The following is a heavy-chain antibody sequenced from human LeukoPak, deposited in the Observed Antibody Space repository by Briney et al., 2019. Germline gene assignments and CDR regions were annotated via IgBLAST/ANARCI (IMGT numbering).Heavy chain of an antibody. CDR1: GDSVSSNSVT. CDR2: TYYRSKWYN. Sequence: SQTLSLTCAISGDSVSSNSVTWNWIRQSPSRGLEWLGRTYYRSKWYNDYAVSVKSRITINPDTSKNQFSLQLNSVTPEDTAVYYCAREGIAVAGNWFDPWGQGTLVTVSS. V-gene: IGHV6-1*01. D-gene: IGHD6-19*01. CDR3: AREGIAVAGNWFDP. J-gene: IGHJ5*02.